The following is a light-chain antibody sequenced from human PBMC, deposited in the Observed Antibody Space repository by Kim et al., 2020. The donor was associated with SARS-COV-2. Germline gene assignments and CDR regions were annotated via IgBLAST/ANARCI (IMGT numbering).Light chain of an antibody. CDR1: RGHSSYA. J-gene: IGLJ2*01. Sequence: ASVKLTCTLSRGHSSYAIAWHQQQPEKGPRYLMKLNSDGSHSKGDGIPDRFSGSSSGAERYLPISSLQSEDEADYYCQTWGTGIVVFGGGTQLTVL. CDR2: LNSDGSH. V-gene: IGLV4-69*01. CDR3: QTWGTGIVV.